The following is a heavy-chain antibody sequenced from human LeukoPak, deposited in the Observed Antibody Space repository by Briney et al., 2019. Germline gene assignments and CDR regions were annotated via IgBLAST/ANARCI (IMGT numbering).Heavy chain of an antibody. D-gene: IGHD1-26*01. J-gene: IGHJ4*02. CDR2: VTGPGDTT. CDR3: ARDHGRSLLDY. Sequence: GGSLRLSCATSGFTFTNYAMNWVRQAPGKGLEWVSAVTGPGDTTYYADSVKGRFFMSREDSKTTVYLQMNSLRAEDTAVYYCARDHGRSLLDYWGQGTLVTVSS. V-gene: IGHV3-23*01. CDR1: GFTFTNYA.